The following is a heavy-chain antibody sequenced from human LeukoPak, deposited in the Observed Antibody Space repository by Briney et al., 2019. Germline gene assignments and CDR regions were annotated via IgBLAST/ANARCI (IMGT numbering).Heavy chain of an antibody. Sequence: GGSLRLSCAASGFTFSSYGMHWFRQAPGKGLEWGAVIWYDGSNKYYADSVKGRFTISRDNSKNTLYLQMNSLRAEDTAVYYCAKDFLAGSWYYFDYWGQGTLVTVSS. CDR1: GFTFSSYG. CDR2: IWYDGSNK. CDR3: AKDFLAGSWYYFDY. V-gene: IGHV3-33*06. D-gene: IGHD6-13*01. J-gene: IGHJ4*02.